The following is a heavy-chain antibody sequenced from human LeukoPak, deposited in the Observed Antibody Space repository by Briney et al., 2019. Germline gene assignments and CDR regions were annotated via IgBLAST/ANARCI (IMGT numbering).Heavy chain of an antibody. V-gene: IGHV3-48*04. D-gene: IGHD6-19*01. CDR1: GFTFSSYS. Sequence: TGGSLRLSCAASGFTFSSYSMNWVRQAPGKGLEWVSYISSSSSTIYYADSVKGRFTISRDNAKNSLYLQMNSLRAEDTALYYCASHYSSGWYTGPFDYWGQGTLVTVSS. CDR3: ASHYSSGWYTGPFDY. J-gene: IGHJ4*02. CDR2: ISSSSSTI.